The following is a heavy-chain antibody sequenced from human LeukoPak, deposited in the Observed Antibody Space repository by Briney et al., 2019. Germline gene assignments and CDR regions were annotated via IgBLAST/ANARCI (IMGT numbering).Heavy chain of an antibody. J-gene: IGHJ2*01. CDR2: INPNSGGT. CDR3: AIQPWGSGNNWYFDL. CDR1: GYTFTGYY. V-gene: IGHV1-2*02. D-gene: IGHD7-27*01. Sequence: ASVKVSCKPSGYTFTGYYIHWVRQAPGQGLEWMGWINPNSGGTDYAQKFQGRVTMTRDTSISTAYMELSSLRSDDTAVYYCAIQPWGSGNNWYFDLWGRGTLVTVSS.